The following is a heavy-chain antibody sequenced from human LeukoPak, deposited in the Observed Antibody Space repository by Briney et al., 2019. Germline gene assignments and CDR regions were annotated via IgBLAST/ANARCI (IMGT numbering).Heavy chain of an antibody. CDR3: AKVWCSSTSCHGGAMMDV. J-gene: IGHJ6*04. Sequence: GGSLRLSCAASGFTFSSYSMNWVRQAPGKGLEWVSSTSSSSSYIYYADSVKGRFTISRDNSKNTVYLQMNSLRAEDTAVYHCAKVWCSSTSCHGGAMMDVWGKGTTVTVSS. V-gene: IGHV3-21*01. CDR2: TSSSSSYI. D-gene: IGHD2-2*01. CDR1: GFTFSSYS.